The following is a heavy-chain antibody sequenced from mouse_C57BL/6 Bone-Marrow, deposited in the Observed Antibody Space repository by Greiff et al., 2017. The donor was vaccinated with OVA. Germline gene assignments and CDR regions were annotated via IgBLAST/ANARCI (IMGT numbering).Heavy chain of an antibody. D-gene: IGHD1-1*01. CDR2: FDPENGGT. V-gene: IGHV14-4*01. J-gene: IGHJ2*01. Sequence: EVQLQQSGAELVRPGASVKLSCTASGFNIKDDYMHWVKQRPEQGLEWIGWFDPENGGTEYASKFQGKATITADTSSNTAYLQLSSLTSEDTAVYYCTTLTVAYVDYWGQGTTLTVSA. CDR3: TTLTVAYVDY. CDR1: GFNIKDDY.